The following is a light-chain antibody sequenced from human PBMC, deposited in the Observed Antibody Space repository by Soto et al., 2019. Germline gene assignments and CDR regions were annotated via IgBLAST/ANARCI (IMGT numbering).Light chain of an antibody. Sequence: EIVLTQSPGTLSLSPGERATLSCRASQSVGSSFLAWYQQKPARAPRLLIYGASSRATGIPDRFSGSGSGTDFTLTISRLEPEDFAVYYCQQYGSSAYTFGQGTKLEIK. J-gene: IGKJ2*01. CDR2: GAS. V-gene: IGKV3-20*01. CDR1: QSVGSSF. CDR3: QQYGSSAYT.